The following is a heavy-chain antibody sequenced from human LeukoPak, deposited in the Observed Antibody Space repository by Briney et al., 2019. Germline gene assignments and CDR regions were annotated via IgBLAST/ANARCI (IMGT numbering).Heavy chain of an antibody. V-gene: IGHV4-39*01. CDR1: GRSISSSNYY. CDR3: ARHDYYDCRAYAFNV. CDR2: IYYSGAT. J-gene: IGHJ3*01. Sequence: SETLSLTCTVSGRSISSSNYYWGWIRQPPGKEPEWIGSIYYSGATYYNPSLESRVTISVGTSKNQFSLKLSSVTAADTAVYYCARHDYYDCRAYAFNVWGQGTMVTVSS. D-gene: IGHD3-22*01.